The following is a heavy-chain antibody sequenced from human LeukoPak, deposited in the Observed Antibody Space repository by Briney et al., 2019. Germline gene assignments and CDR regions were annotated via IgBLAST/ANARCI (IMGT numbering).Heavy chain of an antibody. CDR3: ARDTPVAGARFSGWVEYYYYGMDV. Sequence: SVKVSCKASGGTFSSYAISWVRQAPGQGLEWMGGIIPIFGTANYAQKFQGRVTITADESTSTAYMELSSLRSEDTAVYYCARDTPVAGARFSGWVEYYYYGMDVWGQGTTVTVSS. V-gene: IGHV1-69*13. CDR1: GGTFSSYA. D-gene: IGHD6-19*01. CDR2: IIPIFGTA. J-gene: IGHJ6*02.